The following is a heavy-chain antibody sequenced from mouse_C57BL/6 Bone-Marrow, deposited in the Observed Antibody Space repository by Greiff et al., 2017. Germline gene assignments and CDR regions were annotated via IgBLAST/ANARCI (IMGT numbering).Heavy chain of an antibody. D-gene: IGHD1-1*01. CDR1: GYTFTDYN. CDR2: INPNNGGT. J-gene: IGHJ4*01. CDR3: ANYYGSSYGYAMDY. V-gene: IGHV1-22*01. Sequence: VQLQQSGPELVKPGASVKMSCKASGYTFTDYNMHWVKQSHGKSLEWIGYINPNNGGTSYNQKFKGKATLTVNKSSSTAYMELRSLTSEDSAVYYCANYYGSSYGYAMDYWGQGTSVTVSS.